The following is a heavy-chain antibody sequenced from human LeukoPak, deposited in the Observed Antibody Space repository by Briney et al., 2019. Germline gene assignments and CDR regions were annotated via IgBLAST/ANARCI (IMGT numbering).Heavy chain of an antibody. V-gene: IGHV4-39*01. CDR3: AILRGATADY. J-gene: IGHJ4*02. CDR1: GGSISSSSYY. D-gene: IGHD1-26*01. Sequence: SETLSLTCTVSGGSISSSSYYWGWIRQPPGKGLEWIGSIYYSGSTYYNPSLKSRVTMSVDTSKNQFSLNLSSVTAADTAVYYCAILRGATADYWGQGTLVTVSS. CDR2: IYYSGST.